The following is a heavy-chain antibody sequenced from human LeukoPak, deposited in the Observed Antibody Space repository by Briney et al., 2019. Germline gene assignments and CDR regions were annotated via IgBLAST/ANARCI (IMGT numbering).Heavy chain of an antibody. V-gene: IGHV3-30*02. Sequence: SGGSLRLSCAASGFTFSTYGMHWVRQAPGKGLEWVAFIRYDGSNKYYADSVKGRFTISRDNSKNTVYLQMNSLRVEDTAVYYCAAPGVPAATYYFDYWGQGTLVTVSS. CDR1: GFTFSTYG. J-gene: IGHJ4*02. CDR3: AAPGVPAATYYFDY. CDR2: IRYDGSNK. D-gene: IGHD2-2*01.